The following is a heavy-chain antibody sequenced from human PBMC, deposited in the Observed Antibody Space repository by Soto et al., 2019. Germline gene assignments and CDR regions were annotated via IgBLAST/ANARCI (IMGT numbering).Heavy chain of an antibody. CDR3: AKTLEYLCEFDSLQLGFDN. CDR1: GFTFSSYA. Sequence: PGGSLRLSFAASGFTFSSYAMSWVRQSPGKGLEWVSAFSVSGGRTYYADSVKGRFTISRDNSKNTLYLQMNTLRAEDTAGYYFAKTLEYLCEFDSLQLGFDNWGQGTMVTVSS. V-gene: IGHV3-23*01. D-gene: IGHD3-9*01. CDR2: FSVSGGRT. J-gene: IGHJ4*02.